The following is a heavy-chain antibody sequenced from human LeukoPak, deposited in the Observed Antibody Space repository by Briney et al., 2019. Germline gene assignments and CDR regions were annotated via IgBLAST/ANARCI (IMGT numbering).Heavy chain of an antibody. V-gene: IGHV3-23*01. CDR2: ISGSGGST. Sequence: GGSLRLSCAASGFTFSSYAMSWVRQAPGKGLEWVSAISGSGGSTYYADSVKGRFTISRDNSKNTLYLQMNSLRAEDTAVYYCAKGIVVVVAATEVYGMDVWGQGTTVTVSS. CDR1: GFTFSSYA. D-gene: IGHD2-15*01. J-gene: IGHJ6*02. CDR3: AKGIVVVVAATEVYGMDV.